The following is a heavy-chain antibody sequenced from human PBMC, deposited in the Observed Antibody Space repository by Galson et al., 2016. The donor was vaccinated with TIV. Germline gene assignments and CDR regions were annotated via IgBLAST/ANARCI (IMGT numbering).Heavy chain of an antibody. D-gene: IGHD5-18*01. J-gene: IGHJ6*02. CDR2: INPLFGTT. Sequence: SVKVSCKASGGTFRMFVFSWLRQAPGQGLEWMGVINPLFGTTNYAQTFQGRLTITADESTSSVYMEMTSLRSDDTAVYFCATYRNTALDTYPYYYGMDVWGQGTAVIVSS. CDR3: ATYRNTALDTYPYYYGMDV. V-gene: IGHV1-69*13. CDR1: GGTFRMFV.